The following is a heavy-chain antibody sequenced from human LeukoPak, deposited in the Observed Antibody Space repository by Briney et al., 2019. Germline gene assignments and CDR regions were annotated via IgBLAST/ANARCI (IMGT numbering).Heavy chain of an antibody. J-gene: IGHJ4*02. D-gene: IGHD3-22*01. Sequence: ASVKVSCKASGGAFNSYAITWVRQAPGQGLEWMGWISAYNGNTNYAQKLQGRVTMTTDTSTSTAYMELGSLRSDDTAVYYCARRGYYDSSGYSDYWGQGTLVTVSS. CDR3: ARRGYYDSSGYSDY. CDR2: ISAYNGNT. V-gene: IGHV1-18*01. CDR1: GGAFNSYA.